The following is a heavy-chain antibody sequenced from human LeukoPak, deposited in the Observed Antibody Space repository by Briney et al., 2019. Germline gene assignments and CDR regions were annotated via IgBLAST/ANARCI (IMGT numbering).Heavy chain of an antibody. CDR3: ARGAGIYYATGWTGWFDP. J-gene: IGHJ5*02. D-gene: IGHD3-10*01. CDR2: IRYGGSNK. Sequence: GGTLRLSCTASGFTFSSYGMHWVRQAPGKGLEWVAFIRYGGSNKYYADYVKGRFTISRDNSKNTLYMQMNSLRAEDTAVYYCARGAGIYYATGWTGWFDPWGQGTLVTVTS. CDR1: GFTFSSYG. V-gene: IGHV3-30*02.